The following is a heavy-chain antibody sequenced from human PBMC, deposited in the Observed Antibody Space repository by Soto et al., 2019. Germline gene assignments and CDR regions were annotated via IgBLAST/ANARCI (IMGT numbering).Heavy chain of an antibody. J-gene: IGHJ4*02. Sequence: SETLSLTXTVSGASVSSGGYYWSWIRQHPEKGLEWIGYIYNSGLISYNPSLKSRIVVSRDTSRNQLSLKVTSVTAADTAVYFCARSRRGAVATFDLWGQGTPVTVSS. CDR1: GASVSSGGYY. V-gene: IGHV4-31*02. CDR2: IYNSGLI. D-gene: IGHD2-15*01. CDR3: ARSRRGAVATFDL.